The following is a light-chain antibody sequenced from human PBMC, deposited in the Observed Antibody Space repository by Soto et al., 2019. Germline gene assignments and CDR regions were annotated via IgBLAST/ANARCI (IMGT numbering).Light chain of an antibody. Sequence: DIQMTQSPSSLSASVGDRVTITCRASQSTSNYLNWYQQKPGKAPKLVIYAASSLQSGVPSRFSGSGSGTDFTLTISSLQPEDFATYYCQQSYTIPFTFGPGTKVDI. CDR1: QSTSNY. CDR3: QQSYTIPFT. V-gene: IGKV1-39*01. J-gene: IGKJ3*01. CDR2: AAS.